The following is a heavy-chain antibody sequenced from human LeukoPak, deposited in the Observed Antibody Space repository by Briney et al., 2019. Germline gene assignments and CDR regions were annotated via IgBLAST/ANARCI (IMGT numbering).Heavy chain of an antibody. D-gene: IGHD3-22*01. J-gene: IGHJ6*03. CDR3: ARLKYYDSTGYSPGYYMDV. CDR2: IYVTGST. V-gene: IGHV4-4*07. Sequence: SETLSLTCTVSGGSIINYYWSWVRQPAGTGLEWVGRIYVTGSTIYNPSLQSRLSMSVDTSKNQFSLRLTSVTAADTAVYYCARLKYYDSTGYSPGYYMDVWGKGITVTVSS. CDR1: GGSIINYY.